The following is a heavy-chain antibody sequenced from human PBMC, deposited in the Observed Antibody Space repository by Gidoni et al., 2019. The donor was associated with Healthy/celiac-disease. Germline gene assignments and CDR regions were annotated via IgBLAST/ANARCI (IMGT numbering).Heavy chain of an antibody. Sequence: LEWMGIINPSGGSTSYAQKFQGRVTMTRDTSTSTVYMELSSLRSEDTAVYYCARTEDGIAVAGTFDYWGQGTLVTVSS. V-gene: IGHV1-46*01. CDR2: INPSGGST. J-gene: IGHJ4*02. D-gene: IGHD6-19*01. CDR3: ARTEDGIAVAGTFDY.